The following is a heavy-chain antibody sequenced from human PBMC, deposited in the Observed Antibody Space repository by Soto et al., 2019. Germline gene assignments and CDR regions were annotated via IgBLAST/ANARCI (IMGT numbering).Heavy chain of an antibody. CDR3: ARTYCSSTSCYYDY. CDR2: IYYSGST. D-gene: IGHD2-2*01. J-gene: IGHJ4*02. V-gene: IGHV4-59*08. CDR1: GGSISSYY. Sequence: SETLSLTCTVSGGSISSYYWSWIRQPPGKGLEWIGYIYYSGSTNYNPSLKSRVTISVDTSKNQFSLKLSSVTAADTAVYYCARTYCSSTSCYYDYWGKGTLVTVS.